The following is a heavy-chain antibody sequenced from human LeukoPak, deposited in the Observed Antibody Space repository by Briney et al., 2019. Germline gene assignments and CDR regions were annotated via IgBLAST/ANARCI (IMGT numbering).Heavy chain of an antibody. J-gene: IGHJ4*02. CDR2: IKSKTDGGTT. V-gene: IGHV3-15*01. D-gene: IGHD6-13*01. CDR3: TTDPRIAAAKDY. CDR1: GFTFSNAW. Sequence: GGSLRLSCAASGFTFSNAWMSWVRQAPGKGLEWVGRIKSKTDGGTTDYAAPVKGRLTISRDDSKNTLYLQMNSLKTEDTAVYYCTTDPRIAAAKDYWGQGTLVTVSS.